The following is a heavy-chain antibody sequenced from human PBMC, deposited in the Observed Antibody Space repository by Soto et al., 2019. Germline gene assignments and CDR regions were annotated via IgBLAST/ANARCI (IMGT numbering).Heavy chain of an antibody. V-gene: IGHV1-69*01. Sequence: QVQLVQSGAEVKKPGSSVKVSCKASGGTFSSYAISWVRQAPGQGLEWMGGIIPIFGTATYAQKFQGRVTITADESTSTDYMELSSLRSEDKAVYYCARLLHAPFPAVPPDYWGQGTLVTVSS. D-gene: IGHD3-10*01. CDR1: GGTFSSYA. CDR3: ARLLHAPFPAVPPDY. J-gene: IGHJ4*02. CDR2: IIPIFGTA.